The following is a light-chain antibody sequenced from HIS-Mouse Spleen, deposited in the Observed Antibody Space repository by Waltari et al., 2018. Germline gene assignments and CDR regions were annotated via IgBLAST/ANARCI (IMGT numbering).Light chain of an antibody. CDR3: YSTDSSGNWV. CDR1: ALPKHY. J-gene: IGLJ3*02. V-gene: IGLV3-10*01. CDR2: EDS. Sequence: SYELTQPPSVSVSPGQKARHTCSGHALPKHYYYWYQQKSGHAPVLVIYEDSKRPSGIPERFSGSSSGTMATLTISGAQVEDEADYYCYSTDSSGNWVFGGGTKLTVL.